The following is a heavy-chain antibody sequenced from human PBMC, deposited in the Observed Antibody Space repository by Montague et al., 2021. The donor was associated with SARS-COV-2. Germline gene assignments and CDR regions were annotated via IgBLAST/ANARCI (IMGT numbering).Heavy chain of an antibody. D-gene: IGHD3-10*01. J-gene: IGHJ2*01. CDR3: ARVATGWRPGEFWYFDF. V-gene: IGHV4-34*01. CDR1: GGSFNDYY. CDR2: INHSGSA. Sequence: SETLSLTCAVYGGSFNDYYWSWIRQAPGKGLEWIGEINHSGSAKYNPYNPSLRSRVTMSVDKSKNQFSLNLHSVTAADTAVYYCARVATGWRPGEFWYFDFWGRGTLVTVSS.